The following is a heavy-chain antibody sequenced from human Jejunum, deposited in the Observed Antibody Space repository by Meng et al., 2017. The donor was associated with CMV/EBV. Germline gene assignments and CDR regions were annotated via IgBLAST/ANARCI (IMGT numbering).Heavy chain of an antibody. CDR2: IYHSGST. CDR3: ARGRGSSSVLRGRLDP. Sequence: GSFSGYYWTWIRQPSGKGLEWIGEIYHSGSTNYNPSLKSRVTISIDTSKNQFSLKLTSVTAADTAVYFCARGRGSSSVLRGRLDPWGPGTLGTVSS. CDR1: GSFSGYY. D-gene: IGHD3-16*01. V-gene: IGHV4-34*01. J-gene: IGHJ5*02.